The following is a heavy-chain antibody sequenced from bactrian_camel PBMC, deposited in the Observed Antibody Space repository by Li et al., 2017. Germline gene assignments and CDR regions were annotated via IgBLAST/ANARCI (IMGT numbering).Heavy chain of an antibody. D-gene: IGHD1*01. CDR1: GPGYLLITHC. J-gene: IGHJ4*01. Sequence: QLVESGGRSVQAGGSLRLSCQVSGPGYLLITHCMGWFRQAPGEEHEGVAVIGTDDSTSYADSLKGRFTISKDSARNILYLEMKNLKPDDTAIYFCAARFTNGKREYCASASQILNHRYRGQGTQVTVS. CDR2: IGTDDST. CDR3: AARFTNGKREYCASASQILNHRY. V-gene: IGHV3S53*01.